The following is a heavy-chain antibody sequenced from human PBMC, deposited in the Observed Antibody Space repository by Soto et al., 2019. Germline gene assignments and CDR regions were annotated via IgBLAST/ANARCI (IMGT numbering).Heavy chain of an antibody. CDR3: ARDSSGSRTHYYYYGMDV. Sequence: GASVKVSCKASGGTFSSYAISWVRQAPGQGLEWMGGIIPIFGTANYAQKFQGRVTITADESTSTAYMELSSLRSEDTAVYYCARDSSGSRTHYYYYGMDVWGQGTTVTAP. J-gene: IGHJ6*02. CDR1: GGTFSSYA. V-gene: IGHV1-69*13. D-gene: IGHD3-10*01. CDR2: IIPIFGTA.